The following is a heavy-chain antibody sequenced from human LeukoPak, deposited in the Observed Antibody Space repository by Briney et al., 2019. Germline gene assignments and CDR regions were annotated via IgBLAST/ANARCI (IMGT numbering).Heavy chain of an antibody. CDR1: GFTVHSNY. D-gene: IGHD3-3*01. CDR2: IYSDNT. CDR3: ARPDHHRGRLRFLEWLSKSDAVYYYMDV. V-gene: IGHV3-53*01. Sequence: GGSLRLSCAASGFTVHSNYMSWVRQAPGKGLEWVSFIYSDNTHYSDSVKGRFTISRDNSKNTLYLQMNSLRAEDTAVYYCARPDHHRGRLRFLEWLSKSDAVYYYMDVWGKGTTVTVSS. J-gene: IGHJ6*03.